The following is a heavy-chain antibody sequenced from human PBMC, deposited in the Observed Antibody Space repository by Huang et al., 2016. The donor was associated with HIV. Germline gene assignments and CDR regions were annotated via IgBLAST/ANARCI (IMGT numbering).Heavy chain of an antibody. CDR2: FHYSGST. V-gene: IGHV4-61*01. CDR3: ARGWDAYFQH. CDR1: GDSVRSGSFY. Sequence: QVQLQESGLGLLKPSETLSLNCIVSGDSVRSGSFYWSWIRQPPGKGLEWIGYFHYSGSTNYTPSRKSRVTISIETSKKHFSLKLTSVTAADTAVDYCARGWDAYFQHWGQGSLVIVSS. J-gene: IGHJ1*01. D-gene: IGHD1-26*01.